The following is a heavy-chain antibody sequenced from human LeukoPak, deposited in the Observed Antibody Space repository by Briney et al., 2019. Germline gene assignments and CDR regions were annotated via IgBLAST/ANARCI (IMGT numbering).Heavy chain of an antibody. Sequence: ASVKVSCKASGYTFTSYGISWVRQAPGQGLEWMGWISAYNGNTNYAQKLQGRVTMTTDTSTSTAYMELRSLRSDDTAVYYCARVRGYCSGGSCYEGLHDYWGQGTLVTVSS. CDR1: GYTFTSYG. CDR3: ARVRGYCSGGSCYEGLHDY. J-gene: IGHJ4*02. V-gene: IGHV1-18*01. D-gene: IGHD2-15*01. CDR2: ISAYNGNT.